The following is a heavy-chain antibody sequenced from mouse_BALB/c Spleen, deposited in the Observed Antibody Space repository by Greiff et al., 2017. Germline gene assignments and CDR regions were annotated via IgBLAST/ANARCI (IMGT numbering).Heavy chain of an antibody. D-gene: IGHD1-1*01. CDR2: ISSGGSYT. Sequence: EVKLMESGGGLVKPGGSLKLSCAASGFTFSSYAMSWVRQSPEKRLEWVAEISSGGSYTYYPDTVTGRFTISRDNAKNTLYLEMSSLRSEDTAMYYCAREGPYYSASSWYFDVWGAGSTGTASS. J-gene: IGHJ1*01. CDR1: GFTFSSYA. V-gene: IGHV5-9-4*01. CDR3: AREGPYYSASSWYFDV.